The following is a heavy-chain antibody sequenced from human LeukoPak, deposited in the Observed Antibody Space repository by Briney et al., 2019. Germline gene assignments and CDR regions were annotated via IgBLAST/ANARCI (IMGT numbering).Heavy chain of an antibody. Sequence: ASVKVSCKASGYTFTDYYMHWVRQAPGQGLGWMAWINPYTGGTNYAQRFQGRVTMTRDTSISTAYMELNSLRSDDTAVYYCARGWSGPYYFDYWGQGTLVTVSS. CDR2: INPYTGGT. V-gene: IGHV1-2*02. CDR3: ARGWSGPYYFDY. CDR1: GYTFTDYY. J-gene: IGHJ4*02. D-gene: IGHD3-3*01.